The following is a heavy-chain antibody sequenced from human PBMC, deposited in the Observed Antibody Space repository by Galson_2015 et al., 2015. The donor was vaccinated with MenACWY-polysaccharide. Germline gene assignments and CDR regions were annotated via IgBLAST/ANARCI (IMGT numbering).Heavy chain of an antibody. CDR2: IWYDGNNK. CDR1: GFIFSTYG. J-gene: IGHJ3*02. V-gene: IGHV3-33*06. CDR3: AKSHVVVVTAIQDTNAFDI. D-gene: IGHD2-21*02. Sequence: SLRLSCAASGFIFSTYGMHWVRQAPGKGLEWVAVIWYDGNNKYYADSVKGRFTISRDNSKSTLYLQMNSLRVEDTAVYYCAKSHVVVVTAIQDTNAFDIWGQGTMVTVSS.